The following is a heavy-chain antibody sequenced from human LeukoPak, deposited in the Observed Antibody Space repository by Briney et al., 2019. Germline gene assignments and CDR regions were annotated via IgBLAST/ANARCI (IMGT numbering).Heavy chain of an antibody. D-gene: IGHD1-26*01. J-gene: IGHJ5*02. V-gene: IGHV3-53*01. CDR2: IYSGGST. CDR3: ARGPNSGSYVWFDP. CDR1: GFTVSSNY. Sequence: GGSLRLSCAASGFTVSSNYMSWVRQAPGKGLEWVSVIYSGGSTYYADSVKGRFTISRDNSKNTLYLQMNSLRAEDTAVYYCARGPNSGSYVWFDPWGQGTLVTVSS.